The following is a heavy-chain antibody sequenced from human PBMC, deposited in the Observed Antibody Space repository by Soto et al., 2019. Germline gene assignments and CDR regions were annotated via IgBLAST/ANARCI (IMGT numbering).Heavy chain of an antibody. CDR1: GFSLSTSGVG. V-gene: IGHV2-5*01. CDR3: AHTVSLEPYFDY. CDR2: IYWNDDK. Sequence: QITLKESGPTLVKPTQTLTLTCTFSGFSLSTSGVGVGWIRQPPGKALEWLALIYWNDDKRYSPSLKSRLTITKDTSKNQVVLTMTNMDPVDTATYYCAHTVSLEPYFDYWGQGTLVTVSS. J-gene: IGHJ4*02. D-gene: IGHD3-16*02.